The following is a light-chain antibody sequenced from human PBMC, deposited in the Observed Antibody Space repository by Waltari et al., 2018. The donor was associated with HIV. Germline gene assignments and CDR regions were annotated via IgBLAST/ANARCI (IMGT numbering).Light chain of an antibody. V-gene: IGKV4-1*01. CDR1: PSFLDSSNNNNY. J-gene: IGKJ4*01. Sequence: DIVMTQSPDSLAVSLGERATINCKSSPSFLDSSNNNNYVVWHQQKPGQPPKLLIYWASTRETGVPDLFSGSRFWTDFTLPLNSLQAEDVAVYYCQQYYSIPLTFGGGTKVGIK. CDR3: QQYYSIPLT. CDR2: WAS.